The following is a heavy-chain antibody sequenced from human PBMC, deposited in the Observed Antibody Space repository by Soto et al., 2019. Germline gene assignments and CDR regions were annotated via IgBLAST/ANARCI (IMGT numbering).Heavy chain of an antibody. CDR2: INAGNGNT. Sequence: ASVKVSCKASGYTFTSYAMHWVRQAPGQRLEWMGWINAGNGNTKYSQKFQGRVTITRDTSASTAYMELSSLRSEDTAVYYCAVGATAWGYYYYGMDVWGQGTAVTVSS. D-gene: IGHD1-26*01. J-gene: IGHJ6*02. CDR1: GYTFTSYA. CDR3: AVGATAWGYYYYGMDV. V-gene: IGHV1-3*01.